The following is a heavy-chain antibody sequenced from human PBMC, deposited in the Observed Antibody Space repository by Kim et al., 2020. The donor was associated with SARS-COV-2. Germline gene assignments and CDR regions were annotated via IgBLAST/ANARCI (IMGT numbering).Heavy chain of an antibody. CDR3: ARCRIGWEDNDAFDI. J-gene: IGHJ3*02. V-gene: IGHV4-39*01. Sequence: PPLKGRLTLSVDTSKHQFSLKLSSVTAADTAVYYCARCRIGWEDNDAFDIWGQGTMVTVSS. D-gene: IGHD6-19*01.